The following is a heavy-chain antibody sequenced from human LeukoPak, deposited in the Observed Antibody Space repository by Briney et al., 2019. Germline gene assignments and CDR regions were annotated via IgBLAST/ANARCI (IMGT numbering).Heavy chain of an antibody. CDR2: INHSGST. V-gene: IGHV4-34*01. Sequence: PSETLSLTCAVYGGSFSGYYWSWIRQPPGKGLEWIGEINHSGSTNYNPSLKSRVTISVDTSKNQFSLKLTSVTAADTAMYYCARDRISVADPPNRFDPWGQGTLVTVSS. D-gene: IGHD6-19*01. J-gene: IGHJ5*02. CDR3: ARDRISVADPPNRFDP. CDR1: GGSFSGYY.